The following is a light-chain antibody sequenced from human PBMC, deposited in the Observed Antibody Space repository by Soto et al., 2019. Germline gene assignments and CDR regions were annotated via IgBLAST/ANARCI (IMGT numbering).Light chain of an antibody. Sequence: EIVMTQSPATLSVSPGESDTLSCRASQSVSSNLACYQQKTGQAPRLLSYGASTRATGIPARFSGSVSGTEFNLTISRLQSEDCAVDYCQQYHNWPSITFGQGTRLEIK. V-gene: IGKV3-15*01. CDR2: GAS. J-gene: IGKJ5*01. CDR1: QSVSSN. CDR3: QQYHNWPSIT.